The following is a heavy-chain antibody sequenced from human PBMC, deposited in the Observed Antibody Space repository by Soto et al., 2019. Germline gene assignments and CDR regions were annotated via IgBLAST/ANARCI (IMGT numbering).Heavy chain of an antibody. V-gene: IGHV1-69*13. D-gene: IGHD6-19*01. Sequence: ASVKVSCKASGGTFSSYAISWVRQAPGQGLEWMGGIIPIFGTANYAQKFQGRVTITADESTSTAYMELSSLRSEDTAVYYCATFLVLGIAVTKIDYWGQGTLVTVSS. J-gene: IGHJ4*02. CDR1: GGTFSSYA. CDR2: IIPIFGTA. CDR3: ATFLVLGIAVTKIDY.